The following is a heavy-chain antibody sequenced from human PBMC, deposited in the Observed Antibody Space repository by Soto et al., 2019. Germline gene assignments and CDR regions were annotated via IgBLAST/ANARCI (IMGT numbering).Heavy chain of an antibody. V-gene: IGHV3-48*02. CDR3: ARRITMVRGPYYYYAMDV. Sequence: PGGSLRLSCAASGFTFSSHTMNWVRQAPGKGLEWTSYITSTSSTKNYADSVKGRFTISRDNANNSLYLQMNSLRDEDTAVYYCARRITMVRGPYYYYAMDVWGQGTTVTVPS. D-gene: IGHD3-10*01. CDR1: GFTFSSHT. J-gene: IGHJ6*02. CDR2: ITSTSSTK.